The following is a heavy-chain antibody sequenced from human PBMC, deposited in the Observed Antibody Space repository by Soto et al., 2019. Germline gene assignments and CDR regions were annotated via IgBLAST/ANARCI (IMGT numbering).Heavy chain of an antibody. J-gene: IGHJ4*02. Sequence: QVQLQESGPGLVKPSQTLSLTCTVSGGSISSGGYYWSWIRQHPGKGLEWIGYIYYSGSTYYNPSLKRRVTISVDTSKNQFSLKLSSVTAADTAVYYCARECSGPRGDYVDYWGQGTLVTVSS. CDR3: ARECSGPRGDYVDY. CDR1: GGSISSGGYY. CDR2: IYYSGST. V-gene: IGHV4-31*03. D-gene: IGHD4-17*01.